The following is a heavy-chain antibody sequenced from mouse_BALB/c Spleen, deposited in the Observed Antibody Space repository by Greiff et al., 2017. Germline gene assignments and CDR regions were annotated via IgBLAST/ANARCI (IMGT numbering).Heavy chain of an antibody. CDR2: IWAGGST. J-gene: IGHJ3*01. CDR3: ARENYGNLFAY. V-gene: IGHV2-9*02. Sequence: VKVVESGPGLVAPSQSLSITCTVSGFSLTSYGVHWVRQPPGKGLEWLGVIWAGGSTNYNSALMSRLTISKDNSKSQVFLKMNSLQTDDTAMYYCARENYGNLFAYWGQGTLVTVSA. CDR1: GFSLTSYG. D-gene: IGHD2-1*01.